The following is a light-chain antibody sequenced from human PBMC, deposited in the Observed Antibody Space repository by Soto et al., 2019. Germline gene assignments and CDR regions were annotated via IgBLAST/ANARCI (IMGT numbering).Light chain of an antibody. Sequence: QSALTQPASVSGSPGQSITISCTGTSSDVGAYNFVSWYQHHPGRAPKLIIYEVTIWPSGLSNRFSGSRSGNTASLTISGLQAEDEADYYCSSYTTTSPYVFGSGTKVTVL. CDR3: SSYTTTSPYV. V-gene: IGLV2-14*01. CDR2: EVT. J-gene: IGLJ1*01. CDR1: SSDVGAYNF.